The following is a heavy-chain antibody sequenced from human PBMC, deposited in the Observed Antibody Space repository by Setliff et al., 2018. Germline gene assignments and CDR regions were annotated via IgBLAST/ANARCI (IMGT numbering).Heavy chain of an antibody. Sequence: PSETLSLTCSVSGGSISTYHWSWIRQPPEKGLEWIAYIHYSGSTNQNPALKSRVTISVDTSKNQFSLKLNSVTAADTAMYYCARAGWVNTDPLDYWGQGTLVTVSS. V-gene: IGHV4-59*08. CDR2: IHYSGST. D-gene: IGHD4-17*01. J-gene: IGHJ4*02. CDR3: ARAGWVNTDPLDY. CDR1: GGSISTYH.